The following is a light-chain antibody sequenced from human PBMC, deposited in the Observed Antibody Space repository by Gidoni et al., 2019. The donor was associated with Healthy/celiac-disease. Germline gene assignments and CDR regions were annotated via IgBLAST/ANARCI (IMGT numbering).Light chain of an antibody. Sequence: EIVLTQSPGTLSLSPGERATLSCRASQSVSSSHPLLIYGASSRATGIPDRFSGSGSGTDFTLTISRLEPEDFAVYYCQQYGSSPITFGQGTRLEIK. CDR1: QSVSSSH. J-gene: IGKJ5*01. V-gene: IGKV3-20*01. CDR3: QQYGSSPIT. CDR2: GAS.